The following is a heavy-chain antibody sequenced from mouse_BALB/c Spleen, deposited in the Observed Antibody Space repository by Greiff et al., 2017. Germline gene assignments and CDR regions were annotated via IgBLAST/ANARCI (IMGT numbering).Heavy chain of an antibody. J-gene: IGHJ4*01. D-gene: IGHD1-1*01. CDR3: ARGLLRYAMDY. CDR2: IYPGNVNT. CDR1: GYTFTSYY. Sequence: QVQLQQSGPELVKPGASVRISCKASGYTFTSYYIHWVKQRPGQGLEWIGWIYPGNVNTKYNEKFKGKATLTADKSSSTAYMQLSSLTSEDSAVYFCARGLLRYAMDYWGQGTSVTVSS. V-gene: IGHV1S56*01.